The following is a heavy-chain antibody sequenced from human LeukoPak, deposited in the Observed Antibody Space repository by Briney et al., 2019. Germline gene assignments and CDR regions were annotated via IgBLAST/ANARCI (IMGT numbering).Heavy chain of an antibody. CDR3: ARLSTVTTSFDY. CDR1: GYSVSSGYY. Sequence: SDTLSLTCTVSGYSVSSGYYWGWIRQPPGKGLEWIGSIYHSGTTYYNPSLKSRVTMSVDTSKNQFSLKLSSVTAADTAVYYCARLSTVTTSFDYWGQGTLVTVSS. V-gene: IGHV4-38-2*02. CDR2: IYHSGTT. D-gene: IGHD4-17*01. J-gene: IGHJ4*02.